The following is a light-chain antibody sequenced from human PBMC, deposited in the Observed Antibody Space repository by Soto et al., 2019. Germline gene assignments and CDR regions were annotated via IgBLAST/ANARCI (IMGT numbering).Light chain of an antibody. CDR3: QQYGSSSFT. CDR2: GAS. J-gene: IGKJ2*01. CDR1: QSVASSY. V-gene: IGKV3-20*01. Sequence: EIVLTQSPGTLSLSPGEGATLSCRASQSVASSYLAWYQHKPGQAPRLIIYGASNRATGTPDRFSGGGSGTDCPLSISRLEPEDFAVYYCQQYGSSSFTFGQGTKLEIK.